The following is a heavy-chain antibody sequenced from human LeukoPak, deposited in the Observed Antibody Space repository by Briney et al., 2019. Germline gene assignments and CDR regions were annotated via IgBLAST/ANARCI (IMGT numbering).Heavy chain of an antibody. Sequence: GGSLRLSCAASGFTFSSYAMSWVRQAPGKGLEWVSAISGSGGSTYYADSVKGRFTISRDNSKNTLYLQMNSLRAEDTAVYYCASPKYYYGSGSPLRGHYYYYGMDVWGKGTTVTVSS. CDR2: ISGSGGST. CDR3: ASPKYYYGSGSPLRGHYYYYGMDV. CDR1: GFTFSSYA. V-gene: IGHV3-23*01. J-gene: IGHJ6*04. D-gene: IGHD3-10*01.